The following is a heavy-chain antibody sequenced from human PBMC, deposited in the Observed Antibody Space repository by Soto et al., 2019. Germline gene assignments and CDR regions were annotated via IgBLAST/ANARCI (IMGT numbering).Heavy chain of an antibody. V-gene: IGHV3-49*03. CDR1: GVTFGDNA. J-gene: IGHJ3*02. D-gene: IGHD2-15*01. CDR2: IRSKAYGGTT. CDR3: TRDEWWPTPGESAFDI. Sequence: GGSLRLSCTASGVTFGDNAQSWCRQAQGKGLGWVGFIRSKAYGGTTEYAASVKGRFTISRDDSKSIAYLQMNSLKTEDTAVYYCTRDEWWPTPGESAFDIWGQGTMVTVSS.